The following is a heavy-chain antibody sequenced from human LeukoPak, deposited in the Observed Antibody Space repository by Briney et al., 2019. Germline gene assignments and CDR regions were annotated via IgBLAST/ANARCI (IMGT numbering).Heavy chain of an antibody. CDR2: IRLDGSIK. CDR3: ARVKGSYSVDY. D-gene: IGHD3-10*01. V-gene: IGHV3-33*01. J-gene: IGHJ4*02. Sequence: PGGSLRLSCAASGFTFSNYGMHWVRQAPGRGLEWVAVIRLDGSIKYNADSVKGRFTISRDNAKNSLYLQMNSLRVEDTAVYYCARVKGSYSVDYWGQGTLVIVSS. CDR1: GFTFSNYG.